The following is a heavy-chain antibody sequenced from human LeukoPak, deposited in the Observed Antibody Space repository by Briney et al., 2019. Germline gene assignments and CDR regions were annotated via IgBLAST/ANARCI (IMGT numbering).Heavy chain of an antibody. CDR1: GGSISSSSYY. V-gene: IGHV4-39*01. CDR2: ICYSGNT. CDR3: ARQDTAMVGFDY. J-gene: IGHJ4*02. D-gene: IGHD5-18*01. Sequence: SETLSLTCTVSGGSISSSSYYWGWIRQPPGKGLEWIGSICYSGNTYYNPSLQSRVTMSVDTSKNQFSLRLSSVTAADTAVYYCARQDTAMVGFDYWGQGTLVTVSS.